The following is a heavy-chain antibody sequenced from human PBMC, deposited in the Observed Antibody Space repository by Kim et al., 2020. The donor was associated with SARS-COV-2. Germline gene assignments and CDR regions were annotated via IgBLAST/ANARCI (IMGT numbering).Heavy chain of an antibody. CDR3: ARSVNHFSRGFDY. J-gene: IGHJ4*02. Sequence: GGSLRLSCAASEFTFSDYHMSWIRQAPGKGLEWLSYISSSGYTTYASSVKGRFTISRDNAKNSLFLQMNSLGEEDTAVYYCARSVNHFSRGFDYWGQATLVTVSS. CDR1: EFTFSDYH. V-gene: IGHV3-11*06. D-gene: IGHD4-4*01. CDR2: ISSSGYTT.